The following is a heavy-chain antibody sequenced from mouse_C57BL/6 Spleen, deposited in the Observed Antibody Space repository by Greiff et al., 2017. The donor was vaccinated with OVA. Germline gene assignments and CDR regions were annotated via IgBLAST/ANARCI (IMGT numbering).Heavy chain of an antibody. Sequence: VQLQQSGPVLVKPGASVKMSCKASGYTFTDYYMNWVKQSHGKSLEWIGVINPYNGGTSYNQKFKGKATLTVDKSSSTAYMELNSLTSEDSAVYYCAREGGLRPYYFDYWGQGTTLTVSS. D-gene: IGHD2-4*01. V-gene: IGHV1-19*01. CDR3: AREGGLRPYYFDY. CDR2: INPYNGGT. J-gene: IGHJ2*01. CDR1: GYTFTDYY.